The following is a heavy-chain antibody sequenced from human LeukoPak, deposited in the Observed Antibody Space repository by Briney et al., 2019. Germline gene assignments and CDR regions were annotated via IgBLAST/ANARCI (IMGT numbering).Heavy chain of an antibody. CDR3: ARERSMVRN. Sequence: SETLSLTCTVSGGSVSSGGYYWGCIRQPPGKGLEWIGHMYYSGTTFHNPSLKSRVTISVDTSKNQFSLKLSSVTAADTAVYYCARERSMVRNWGQGTLVTVSS. CDR1: GGSVSSGGYY. J-gene: IGHJ4*02. CDR2: MYYSGTT. V-gene: IGHV4-30-4*08. D-gene: IGHD3-10*01.